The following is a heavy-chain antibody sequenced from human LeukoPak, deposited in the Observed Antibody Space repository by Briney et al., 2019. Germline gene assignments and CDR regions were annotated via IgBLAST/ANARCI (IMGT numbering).Heavy chain of an antibody. CDR3: VTYQLLLYGFDY. J-gene: IGHJ4*02. Sequence: GGSLRLSCAASGFTVSSNYMSWVRQAPGKGLEWVSIFYSGGSTFYADSVKGRFTIARDSSKNTLYLQMNTLRAEDTAVYYCVTYQLLLYGFDYWGQGTLVTVSS. D-gene: IGHD2-15*01. CDR2: FYSGGST. CDR1: GFTVSSNY. V-gene: IGHV3-66*01.